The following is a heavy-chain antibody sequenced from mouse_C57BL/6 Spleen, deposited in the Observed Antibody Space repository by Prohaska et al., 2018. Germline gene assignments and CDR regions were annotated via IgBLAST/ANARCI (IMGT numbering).Heavy chain of an antibody. V-gene: IGHV1-15*01. D-gene: IGHD1-1*01. Sequence: QVQLQQSGAELVRPGASVTLSCKASGYTFTDYEMHWVKQTPVHGLEWIGAIDPETGGTAYNQKFKGKAILTADKSSSTAYMELRSLTSEDSAVYYCTRSVITTVVEYAMDYWGQGTSVTVSS. J-gene: IGHJ4*01. CDR3: TRSVITTVVEYAMDY. CDR2: IDPETGGT. CDR1: GYTFTDYE.